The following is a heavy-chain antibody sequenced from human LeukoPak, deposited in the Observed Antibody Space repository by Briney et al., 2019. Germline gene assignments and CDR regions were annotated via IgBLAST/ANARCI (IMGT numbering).Heavy chain of an antibody. CDR3: ARDYSAMALLYYFDY. CDR2: INPNSGGT. CDR1: GYTFTGYY. V-gene: IGHV1-2*02. D-gene: IGHD5-18*01. Sequence: ASVMVSCKASGYTFTGYYMHWVRQAPGQGLEWMGWINPNSGGTNYAQKFQGRVTMTRDTSISTAYMELSRLRSDDTAVYYCARDYSAMALLYYFDYWGQGNLVTVSS. J-gene: IGHJ4*02.